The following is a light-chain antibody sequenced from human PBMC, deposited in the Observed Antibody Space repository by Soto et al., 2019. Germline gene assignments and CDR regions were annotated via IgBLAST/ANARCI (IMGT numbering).Light chain of an antibody. CDR1: QSVSSSY. V-gene: IGKV3-20*01. Sequence: EIVLTQSPGTLSLSPGARDPLSGRARQSVSSSYLAWSQQKPGQAPRLLIYGASSRATGIPDRFSGSGSETDFTLTISRLEPEDFAVYYCQQYGSSALTFGGGTKVDI. CDR3: QQYGSSALT. J-gene: IGKJ4*01. CDR2: GAS.